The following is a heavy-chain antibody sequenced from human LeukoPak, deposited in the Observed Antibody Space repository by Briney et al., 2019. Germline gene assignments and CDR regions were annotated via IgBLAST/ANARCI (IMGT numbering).Heavy chain of an antibody. V-gene: IGHV4-30-2*01. CDR2: IYHSGST. D-gene: IGHD5-18*01. Sequence: SLTCAVSGGSISSGGYSWRWIRQPPGKGLEWIGYIYHSGSTYYNPSLKSRVTISVDRSKNQFSLKLSSVTAADTAVYYCAREGYSYGLFGYWGQGTLVTVSS. CDR1: GGSISSGGYS. CDR3: AREGYSYGLFGY. J-gene: IGHJ4*02.